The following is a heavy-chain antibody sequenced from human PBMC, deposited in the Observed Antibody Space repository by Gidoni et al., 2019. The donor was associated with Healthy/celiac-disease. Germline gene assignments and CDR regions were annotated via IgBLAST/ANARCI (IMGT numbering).Heavy chain of an antibody. Sequence: QLQLQESVPGLVKPSETLSLTCTVSGGSISSSSYYLGWFRQPPGKGLEWIGSIYYSGRTYYNQALKSRVTISVDTSKNKFSRKLSSVTAADTAVYYCAREGEGGYCSSTSCYIEYYYYGMDVWGQGTTVTVSS. CDR1: GGSISSSSYY. CDR2: IYYSGRT. V-gene: IGHV4-39*07. CDR3: AREGEGGYCSSTSCYIEYYYYGMDV. D-gene: IGHD2-2*02. J-gene: IGHJ6*02.